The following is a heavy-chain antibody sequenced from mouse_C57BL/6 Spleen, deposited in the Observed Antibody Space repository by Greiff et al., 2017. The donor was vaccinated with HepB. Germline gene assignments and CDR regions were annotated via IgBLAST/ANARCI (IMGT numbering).Heavy chain of an antibody. CDR1: GYTFTSYW. CDR3: AVITTVVADYYAMDY. J-gene: IGHJ4*01. Sequence: QVQLKQSGAELVKPGASVKMSCKASGYTFTSYWITWVKQRPGQGLEWIGDIYPGSGSTNYNEKFKSKATLTVDTSSSTAYMQLSRLTSEDSAVYYCAVITTVVADYYAMDYWGQGTSVTVSS. CDR2: IYPGSGST. D-gene: IGHD1-1*01. V-gene: IGHV1-55*01.